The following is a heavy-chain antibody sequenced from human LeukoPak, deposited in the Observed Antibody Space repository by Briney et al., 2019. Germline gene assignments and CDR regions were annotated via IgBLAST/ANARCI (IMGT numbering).Heavy chain of an antibody. CDR2: IYYSGGT. Sequence: PSEALSLTCTVSGGSVSSGSYYWSWIRQPPGKGLEWIGYIYYSGGTNYNPSLKSRVTISVDTSKNQFSLKLSSVTAADTAVYYCARDLQQQDAFDIWGQGTMVTVSS. J-gene: IGHJ3*02. V-gene: IGHV4-61*01. CDR1: GGSVSSGSYY. CDR3: ARDLQQQDAFDI. D-gene: IGHD6-13*01.